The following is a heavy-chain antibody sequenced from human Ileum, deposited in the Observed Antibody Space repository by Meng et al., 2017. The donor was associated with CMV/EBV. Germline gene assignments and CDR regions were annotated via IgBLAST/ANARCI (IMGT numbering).Heavy chain of an antibody. D-gene: IGHD1-1*01. Sequence: VKVSWKASGYTFTRDAVYWVRQAPGQGLEWMGWINGSDGDTKYSQKFQDRVTITRDISANIVYLELSSLRFEDTAMYYCARGVVGTGNWGQGTLVTVSS. CDR3: ARGVVGTGN. V-gene: IGHV1-3*01. CDR1: GYTFTRDA. CDR2: INGSDGDT. J-gene: IGHJ1*01.